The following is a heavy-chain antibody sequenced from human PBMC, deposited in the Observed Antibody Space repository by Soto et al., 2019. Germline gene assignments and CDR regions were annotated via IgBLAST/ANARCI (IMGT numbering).Heavy chain of an antibody. CDR1: GFTFGRYS. J-gene: IGHJ3*02. CDR3: ARVFDYSPGYAFHI. CDR2: ISSSSSYI. Sequence: SGGSLRLSCAASGFTFGRYSMNWVGQAPGKELEWVSSISSSSSYIYYADSVKGRFTISRDNAKNSLYLQMNSLRAEDTAVYYCARVFDYSPGYAFHIWGQGTMVTVSS. V-gene: IGHV3-21*01. D-gene: IGHD2-15*01.